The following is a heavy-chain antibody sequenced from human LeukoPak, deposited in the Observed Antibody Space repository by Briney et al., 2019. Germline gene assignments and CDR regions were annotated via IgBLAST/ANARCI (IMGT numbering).Heavy chain of an antibody. Sequence: SETLSLTCAVYGGSFSGYYWSWIRQPPGKGLEWIGEINHSGSTNYNPSLKSRVTISVDTSKNQFSLKLSSVTAADTAVYYCARFPGGAEYRHYYYMDVWGTGTTVTVSS. J-gene: IGHJ6*03. D-gene: IGHD1-14*01. CDR1: GGSFSGYY. CDR2: INHSGST. CDR3: ARFPGGAEYRHYYYMDV. V-gene: IGHV4-34*01.